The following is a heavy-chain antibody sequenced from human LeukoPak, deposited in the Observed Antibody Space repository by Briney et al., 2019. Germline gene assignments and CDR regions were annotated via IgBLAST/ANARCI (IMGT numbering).Heavy chain of an antibody. D-gene: IGHD3-22*01. CDR1: GFTFSSCA. J-gene: IGHJ4*02. V-gene: IGHV3-23*01. Sequence: GGSLRLSCAASGFTFSSCAMSWVRQAPGKGLEWVSTLYSNGNTYYADSVKGRFTISRDNSKNTLSLQMNSLRAEDTAVYYCARDYYDGSAYYSYYEYWGQGTLVTVSS. CDR3: ARDYYDGSAYYSYYEY. CDR2: LYSNGNT.